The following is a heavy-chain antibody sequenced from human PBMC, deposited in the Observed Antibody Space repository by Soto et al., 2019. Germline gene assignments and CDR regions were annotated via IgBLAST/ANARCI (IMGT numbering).Heavy chain of an antibody. Sequence: QVQLQESGPGLVKPSGTLSLTCAVSGGSLPSNDWWTWVRQPPGKGLEWVGQIHHSGSTFYNPSLRSRITVSITVSANHVSLHLDSVTAADTALYYCARSTGGDAFHFWGQGTMVTVSS. D-gene: IGHD7-27*01. J-gene: IGHJ3*01. CDR3: ARSTGGDAFHF. CDR2: IHHSGST. CDR1: GGSLPSNDW. V-gene: IGHV4-4*02.